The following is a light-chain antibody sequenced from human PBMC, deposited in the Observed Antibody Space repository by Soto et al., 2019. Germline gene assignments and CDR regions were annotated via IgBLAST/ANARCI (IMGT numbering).Light chain of an antibody. Sequence: DFQMTQSPSSVSASVGDRVTITCRASQGFSTSLAWYQQKPGKAPQVLIYGASRLQSGVPSRFSGSGSGTDFTLTISSLQPEDFATYYCQQPNSFPLTFGGGTKVEIK. CDR1: QGFSTS. J-gene: IGKJ4*01. CDR2: GAS. CDR3: QQPNSFPLT. V-gene: IGKV1-12*01.